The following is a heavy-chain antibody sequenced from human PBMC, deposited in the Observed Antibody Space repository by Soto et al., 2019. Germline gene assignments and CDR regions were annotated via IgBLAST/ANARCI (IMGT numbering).Heavy chain of an antibody. CDR3: ARSTGSYYPTFFDH. D-gene: IGHD1-26*01. V-gene: IGHV1-69*06. CDR1: GSIFSGDA. J-gene: IGHJ4*02. CDR2: VLGVFGTA. Sequence: GASVKVSCKASGSIFSGDAISCVRHAPGQGLEWMGGVLGVFGTAKYAQKFQGRVTITADKSTTTAYMELSSLRSDDTAVYFCARSTGSYYPTFFDHWGQGTLVTVSS.